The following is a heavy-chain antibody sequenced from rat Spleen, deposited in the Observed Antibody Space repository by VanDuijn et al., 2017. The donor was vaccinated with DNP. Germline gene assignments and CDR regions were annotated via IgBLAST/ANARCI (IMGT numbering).Heavy chain of an antibody. Sequence: EVQLVESGGGLVQPGRSLKLSCAASGFTFSDYNMAWVRQAPKKGLEWVATIINDGKRTYYSDSVKGRFSISRDNAKSTLYLQMDSLRSEDTATYYCATGGSPYYFDYWGQGVMVTVSS. CDR2: IINDGKRT. CDR3: ATGGSPYYFDY. J-gene: IGHJ2*01. CDR1: GFTFSDYN. D-gene: IGHD5-1*01. V-gene: IGHV5S10*01.